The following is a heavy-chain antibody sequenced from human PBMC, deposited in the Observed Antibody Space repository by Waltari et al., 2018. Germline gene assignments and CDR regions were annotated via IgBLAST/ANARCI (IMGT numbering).Heavy chain of an antibody. J-gene: IGHJ4*02. D-gene: IGHD4-17*01. CDR2: INPNSGDT. CDR1: GYTFTGYY. V-gene: IGHV1-2*06. CDR3: ARDLGSDYGNRDY. Sequence: QVHLVQSGAEVKKPGASVKVSCKASGYTFTGYYMQWVRRAPGQGREWMGRINPNSGDTNYAQKFQGRVTLTRDTSINTAYMELSSLKSDDTAVYYCARDLGSDYGNRDYWGQGTLVTVPS.